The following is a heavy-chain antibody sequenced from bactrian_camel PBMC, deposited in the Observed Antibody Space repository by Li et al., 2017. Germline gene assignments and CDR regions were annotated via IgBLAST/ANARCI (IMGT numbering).Heavy chain of an antibody. Sequence: HVQLVESGGGSVQTGGSLRLSCAASTHTFTSFTTCIRDWYRQAPGKGLEYVSAISTGGGSTYYADSVKGRFTISRDNAKNTLYLQMNSLKPEDTAMYYCAEAAFVYWGKGTQVTVS. J-gene: IGHJ4*01. CDR3: AEAAFVY. CDR2: ISTGGGST. V-gene: IGHV3S1*01. CDR1: THTFTSFTTC.